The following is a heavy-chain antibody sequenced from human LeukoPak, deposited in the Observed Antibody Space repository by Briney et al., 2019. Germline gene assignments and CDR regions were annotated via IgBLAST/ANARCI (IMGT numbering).Heavy chain of an antibody. D-gene: IGHD3-10*01. CDR3: AKANVLLWFGASNTAWYFDL. V-gene: IGHV3-30*18. CDR1: GFTFSSYG. Sequence: GRSLRLSCAASGFTFSSYGMHWVRQAPGKGLEWVAVISYDGRSEYYADSVKGRFTISRDNSKNTLYLQMNSLTAEDTAVYYCAKANVLLWFGASNTAWYFDLWGRGTLVTVSS. J-gene: IGHJ2*01. CDR2: ISYDGRSE.